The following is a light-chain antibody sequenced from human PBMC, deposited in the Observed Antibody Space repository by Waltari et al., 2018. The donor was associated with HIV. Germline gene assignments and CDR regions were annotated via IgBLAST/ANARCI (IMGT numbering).Light chain of an antibody. CDR3: QQYNNWPRT. CDR1: QTISNN. Sequence: EIVMTQSPATLSVSPGGKATLSCRASQTISNNIAWFQQKPGQAPRLLIYGASSRATGIPASFSGSGSGTNFTLTINSLQSEHFVVYYCQQYNNWPRTFGQGTKVEI. J-gene: IGKJ1*01. V-gene: IGKV3-15*01. CDR2: GAS.